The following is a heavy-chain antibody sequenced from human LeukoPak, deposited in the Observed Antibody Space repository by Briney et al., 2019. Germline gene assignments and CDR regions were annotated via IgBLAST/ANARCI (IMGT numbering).Heavy chain of an antibody. CDR2: ISAYNGNT. V-gene: IGHV1-18*01. D-gene: IGHD3-16*01. CDR3: AREEILWITFGGGKDAFDI. J-gene: IGHJ3*02. Sequence: ASVMVSCKTSGYTFTSYGISWVRQAPGQGLEWMGWISAYNGNTNYAQKVQGRVTMTTDTSTSTAYMELRSLRSDDTAVYYCAREEILWITFGGGKDAFDIWGQGTMVTVSS. CDR1: GYTFTSYG.